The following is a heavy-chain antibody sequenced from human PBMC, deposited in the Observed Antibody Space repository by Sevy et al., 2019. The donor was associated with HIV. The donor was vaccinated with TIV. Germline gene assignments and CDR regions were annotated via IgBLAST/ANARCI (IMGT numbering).Heavy chain of an antibody. V-gene: IGHV4-38-2*01. CDR1: GYSISSDYY. CDR3: ARAIGTQVAGLYYFDY. D-gene: IGHD6-19*01. Sequence: SETLSLTCAVSGYSISSDYYWGWIRQPPGKGLEWIGSIYHSGYSYYNPSLKSRVTISVDTSKNQFSLKLSSVTAADTAVYYCARAIGTQVAGLYYFDYWGQGALVTVSS. CDR2: IYHSGYS. J-gene: IGHJ4*02.